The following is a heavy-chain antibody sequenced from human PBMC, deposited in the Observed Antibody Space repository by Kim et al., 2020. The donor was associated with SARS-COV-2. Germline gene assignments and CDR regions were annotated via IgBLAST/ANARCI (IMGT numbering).Heavy chain of an antibody. Sequence: SVKVSCKASGGTFSSYAISWVRQAPGQGLEWMGGIIPIFGTANYAQKFQGRVTITADESTSTAYMELSSLRSEDTAVYYCASYKVAGTEGFDYWGQGTLVTVSS. CDR1: GGTFSSYA. J-gene: IGHJ4*02. CDR3: ASYKVAGTEGFDY. V-gene: IGHV1-69*13. CDR2: IIPIFGTA. D-gene: IGHD6-19*01.